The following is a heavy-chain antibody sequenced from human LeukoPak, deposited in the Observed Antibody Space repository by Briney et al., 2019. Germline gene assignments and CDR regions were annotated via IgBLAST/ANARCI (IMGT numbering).Heavy chain of an antibody. D-gene: IGHD3-3*01. V-gene: IGHV1-69*05. Sequence: SVKVSCKASGGTFSSYAISWVRQAPGQGLEWMGGIIPIFGTANYAQKFQGRVTITTDESTSTAYMELSSLRSEDTAVYYCASAFWSGHYPNNYYYYYMDVWGKGTTVTVSS. J-gene: IGHJ6*03. CDR1: GGTFSSYA. CDR2: IIPIFGTA. CDR3: ASAFWSGHYPNNYYYYYMDV.